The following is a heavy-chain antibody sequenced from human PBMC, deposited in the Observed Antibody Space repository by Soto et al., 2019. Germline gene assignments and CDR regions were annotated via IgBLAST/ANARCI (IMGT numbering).Heavy chain of an antibody. J-gene: IGHJ4*02. V-gene: IGHV3-23*01. CDR3: AKSGGRVAAAGTRDYFDY. D-gene: IGHD6-13*01. CDR2: VSAGGGGT. CDR1: GFTFSSYA. Sequence: ESGGGLVQPGGSLTVSCAASGFTFSSYALNWVRQAAGKGLEWVSVVSAGGGGTDYADSVKGRFTISRDNSKNTLYLQMNSLRAEDTAVYYCAKSGGRVAAAGTRDYFDYWGQGTLVTVSS.